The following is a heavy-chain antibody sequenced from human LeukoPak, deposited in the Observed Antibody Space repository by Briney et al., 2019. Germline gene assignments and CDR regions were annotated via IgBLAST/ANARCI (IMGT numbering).Heavy chain of an antibody. CDR2: INHSGST. CDR1: GGSFSGYY. J-gene: IGHJ4*02. CDR3: ASGDRTPAFDY. V-gene: IGHV4-34*01. D-gene: IGHD4-23*01. Sequence: SETLSLTCAVYGGSFSGYYWSWIRQPPGKGLEWIGEINHSGSTNCNPSLKSRVTISVDTSKNQFSLKLSSVTAADTAVYYCASGDRTPAFDYWGQGTLVTVSS.